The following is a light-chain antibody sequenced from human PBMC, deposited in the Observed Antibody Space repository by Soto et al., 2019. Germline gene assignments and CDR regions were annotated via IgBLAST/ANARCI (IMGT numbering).Light chain of an antibody. V-gene: IGKV1-27*01. J-gene: IGKJ1*01. Sequence: DIQMTQSPSSLSAFVGDRVTITCRASLAISNYLAWYQQKPGTAPNLLIYGASTLQSGVPSRFAGSGSGTEFALTITSLQPEDVATYYCQRYNTVPWTFGQGTKVELK. CDR3: QRYNTVPWT. CDR2: GAS. CDR1: LAISNY.